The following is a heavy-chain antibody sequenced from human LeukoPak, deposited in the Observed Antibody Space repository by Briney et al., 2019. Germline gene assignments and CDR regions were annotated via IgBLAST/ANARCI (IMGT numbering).Heavy chain of an antibody. D-gene: IGHD6-13*01. V-gene: IGHV4-4*07. Sequence: ETLSLTCTVSGDSISSYYWSWIRQPAGKGLEWIGRIYSTGSTNYNPSLKSRVAMSVDTSKNQFSLRLRSVTAADTAVYYCARQIASAGTAGFDFWGQGARVTVSS. CDR1: GDSISSYY. CDR2: IYSTGST. J-gene: IGHJ4*02. CDR3: ARQIASAGTAGFDF.